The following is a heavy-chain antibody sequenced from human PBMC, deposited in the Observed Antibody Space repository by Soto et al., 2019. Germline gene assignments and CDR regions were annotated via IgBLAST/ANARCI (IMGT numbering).Heavy chain of an antibody. CDR2: FDPEDGET. J-gene: IGHJ4*02. Sequence: GASVKVSCKVSGYTLTELSMHWVRQAPGKGLEWMGGFDPEDGETIYAQKFQGRVTITEDTSADTAYMELSSLRSEDTAVYYCATTNDSPFYFDYWGQGTLVTVSS. V-gene: IGHV1-24*01. CDR3: ATTNDSPFYFDY. D-gene: IGHD3-22*01. CDR1: GYTLTELS.